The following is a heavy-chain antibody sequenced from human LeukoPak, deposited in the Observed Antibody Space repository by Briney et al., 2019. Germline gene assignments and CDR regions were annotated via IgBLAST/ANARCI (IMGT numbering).Heavy chain of an antibody. Sequence: GGSLRLSCAASGFTVSSNYMSWVRQAPGKGLEWVSVIYSGGSTYYADSVKGRFTISRDNSKNTLYLQMNSLRAEDTAVYYCARTLRYYYGMDVWGQGTTVTVSS. CDR3: ARTLRYYYGMDV. J-gene: IGHJ6*02. CDR2: IYSGGST. CDR1: GFTVSSNY. V-gene: IGHV3-53*01.